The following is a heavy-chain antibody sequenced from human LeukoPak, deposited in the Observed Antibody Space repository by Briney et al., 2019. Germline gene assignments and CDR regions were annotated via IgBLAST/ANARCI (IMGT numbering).Heavy chain of an antibody. Sequence: PGRSLRLSCAAFGFIFSRYGMHWVRQALGKGLEWVAVISYEGKNKYYADSVKGRFTISRDNSKNTLYLEMNSLRPEDTAVYFCAKEKDYYVSGSNSDWGQGTLVTVSS. V-gene: IGHV3-30*18. CDR1: GFIFSRYG. CDR2: ISYEGKNK. CDR3: AKEKDYYVSGSNSD. D-gene: IGHD3-10*01. J-gene: IGHJ4*02.